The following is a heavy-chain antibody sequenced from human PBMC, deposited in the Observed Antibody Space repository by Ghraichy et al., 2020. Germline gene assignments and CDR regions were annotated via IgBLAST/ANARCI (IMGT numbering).Heavy chain of an antibody. CDR1: GFTFSDYY. D-gene: IGHD3-9*01. CDR2: ISSSGSTI. Sequence: GESLNISCAASGFTFSDYYMSWIRQAPGKGLEWVSYISSSGSTIYYADSVKGRFTISRDNAKNSLYLQMNSLRAEDTAVYYCARDKRYFDLEYYFDYWGQGTLVTVSS. V-gene: IGHV3-11*04. J-gene: IGHJ4*02. CDR3: ARDKRYFDLEYYFDY.